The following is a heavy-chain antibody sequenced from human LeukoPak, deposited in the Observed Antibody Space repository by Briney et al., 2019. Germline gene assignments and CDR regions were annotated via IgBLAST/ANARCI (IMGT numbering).Heavy chain of an antibody. V-gene: IGHV3-30-3*01. CDR3: ARDASNWRLDVYNYWFDP. CDR1: GFTFSSYA. Sequence: GRSLRLSCAASGFTFSSYAMHWVRQAPGKGLEWVAVISYDGSNKYYADSVKGRFTISRDNSKNTLYLQMNSLRAEDTAVYYCARDASNWRLDVYNYWFDPWGQGTLVTVSS. CDR2: ISYDGSNK. J-gene: IGHJ5*02. D-gene: IGHD5-24*01.